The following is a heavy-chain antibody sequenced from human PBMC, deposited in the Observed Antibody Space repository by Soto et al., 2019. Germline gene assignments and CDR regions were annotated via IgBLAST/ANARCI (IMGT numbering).Heavy chain of an antibody. CDR1: GFTFSSYA. V-gene: IGHV3-23*01. D-gene: IGHD2-15*01. J-gene: IGHJ6*02. CDR3: AKVRGLNCSGGSCYGPAYYYYYGMDV. CDR2: ISGSGGST. Sequence: LRLSCAASGFTFSSYAMSWVRQAPGKGLEWVSAISGSGGSTYYADSVKGRFTISRDNSKNTLYLQMNSLRAEDTAVYYCAKVRGLNCSGGSCYGPAYYYYYGMDVWGQGTTVTVSS.